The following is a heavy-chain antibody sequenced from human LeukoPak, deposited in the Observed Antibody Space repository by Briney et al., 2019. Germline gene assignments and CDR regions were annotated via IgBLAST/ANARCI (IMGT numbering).Heavy chain of an antibody. J-gene: IGHJ4*02. CDR2: IYWDDEK. V-gene: IGHV2-5*02. D-gene: IGHD6-13*01. Sequence: SGPTLVNPTQTLTLTCTFSGFSLSTSGVGVGWIRQPPGKALEWLALIYWDDEKRHSPSLKSRLTITKDTSKNQVVRTMTNMDPVDTATYYCAHSHGYGSSWSGFDSWGQGTLVTVSS. CDR3: AHSHGYGSSWSGFDS. CDR1: GFSLSTSGVG.